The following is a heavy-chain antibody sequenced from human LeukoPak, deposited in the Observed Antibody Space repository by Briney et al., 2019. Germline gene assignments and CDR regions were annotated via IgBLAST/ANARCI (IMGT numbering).Heavy chain of an antibody. Sequence: GGSLRLSCAASGFTFSDYWMHWVRQAPGEGLVWVSRIISDGSSATYADSVKGRFTMSRDNAKSTLYLQMNSLRAEDTAVYYCARDSSGWLQLSSTFDYWGRGTLVTVSS. CDR2: IISDGSSA. D-gene: IGHD5-24*01. V-gene: IGHV3-74*01. CDR3: ARDSSGWLQLSSTFDY. CDR1: GFTFSDYW. J-gene: IGHJ4*02.